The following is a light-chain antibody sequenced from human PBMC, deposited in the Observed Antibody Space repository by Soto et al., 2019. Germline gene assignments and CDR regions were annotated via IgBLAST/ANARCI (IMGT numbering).Light chain of an antibody. CDR2: GSS. CDR3: QQYGSSPGFT. Sequence: EIVLTQSPGTLSLSPGERATLSCRASQSFGSSFLAWYQQKPGQAPRLLIYGSSNRATGIPDRLSGTGSGRDFTLTISRLEPEDAAVYYCQQYGSSPGFTFGPGTKVHIK. J-gene: IGKJ3*01. V-gene: IGKV3-20*01. CDR1: QSFGSSF.